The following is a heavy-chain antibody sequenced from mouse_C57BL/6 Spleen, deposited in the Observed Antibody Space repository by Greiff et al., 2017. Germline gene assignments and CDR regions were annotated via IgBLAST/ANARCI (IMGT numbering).Heavy chain of an antibody. CDR3: TRSGVIYYGNLAWFAY. Sequence: QVQLKESGAELVRPGASVTLSCKASGYTFTDYEMHWVKQTPVHGLEWIGAIDPETGGTAYNQTFKGKAILTADKSSSTAYMELRSLTSEDSAVYYCTRSGVIYYGNLAWFAYWGQGTLVTVSA. CDR1: GYTFTDYE. CDR2: IDPETGGT. J-gene: IGHJ3*01. V-gene: IGHV1-15*01. D-gene: IGHD2-1*01.